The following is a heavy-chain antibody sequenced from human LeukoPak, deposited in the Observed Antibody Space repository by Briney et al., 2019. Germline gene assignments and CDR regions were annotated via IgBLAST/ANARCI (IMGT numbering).Heavy chain of an antibody. V-gene: IGHV1-18*01. CDR1: GYTFTSYG. J-gene: IGHJ4*02. CDR3: ARGVLPYYDFWSGYSSPPFDY. D-gene: IGHD3-3*01. CDR2: ISAYNGNT. Sequence: GASVKVSCKASGYTFTSYGISWVRQAPGQGLEWMGWISAYNGNTNYARKLQGRVTMTTDTSTSTAYMELRSLRSDDTAVYYCARGVLPYYDFWSGYSSPPFDYWGQGTLVTVSS.